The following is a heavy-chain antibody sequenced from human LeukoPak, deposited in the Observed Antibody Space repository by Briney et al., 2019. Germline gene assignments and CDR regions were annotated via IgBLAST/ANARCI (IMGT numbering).Heavy chain of an antibody. V-gene: IGHV3-7*01. CDR2: IKQDGSEK. CDR3: AREKEQWLDDAFDI. D-gene: IGHD6-19*01. CDR1: GFTFSSYW. J-gene: IGHJ3*02. Sequence: SGGSLRLSCAASGFTFSSYWMSWVRQAPGKGLEWVANIKQDGSEKYYVDSVKGRFTISRDNAKNSLYLQMNSLRAEDTAVYYCAREKEQWLDDAFDIWGQGTMVTVSS.